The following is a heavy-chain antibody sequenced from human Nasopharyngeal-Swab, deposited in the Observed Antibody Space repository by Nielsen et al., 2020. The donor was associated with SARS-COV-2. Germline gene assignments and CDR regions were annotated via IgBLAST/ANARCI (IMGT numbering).Heavy chain of an antibody. D-gene: IGHD1-26*01. CDR2: ISYDGGNK. CDR1: GFTFSSYA. Sequence: GESLKISCAASGFTFSSYAMHWVRQAPGKGLEWVAVISYDGGNKYYADSVKGRFTISRDNSKNTLYLQMNSLRAEDTAVYYCARDGGSYLDSWGQGTLVTVSS. J-gene: IGHJ4*02. CDR3: ARDGGSYLDS. V-gene: IGHV3-30*04.